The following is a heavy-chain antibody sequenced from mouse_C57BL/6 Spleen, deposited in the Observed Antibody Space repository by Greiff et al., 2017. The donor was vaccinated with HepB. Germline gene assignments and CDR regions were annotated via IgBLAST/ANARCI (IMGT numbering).Heavy chain of an antibody. CDR1: GFTFSDYY. V-gene: IGHV5-16*01. CDR2: INYDGSST. CDR3: ARDRGTVVATDYAMDY. Sequence: EVKVVESEGGLVQPGRSMKLSCTASGFTFSDYYMAWVRQVPEKGLEWVANINYDGSSTNYLDSLKSRFIISRDNAKNILYLQMSSLKSEDTATYYCARDRGTVVATDYAMDYWGQGTSVTVSS. J-gene: IGHJ4*01. D-gene: IGHD1-1*01.